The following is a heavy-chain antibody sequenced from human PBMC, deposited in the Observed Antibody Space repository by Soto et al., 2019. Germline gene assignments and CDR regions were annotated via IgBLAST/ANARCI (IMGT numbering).Heavy chain of an antibody. V-gene: IGHV4-59*08. Sequence: PSETLSLTCTVSGGSISSYYWSWIRQPPGKGLEWIGYIYYSGSTYYNPSLKSRVTISVDTSKNQFSLKLSSVTAADTAVYYCARTYYYDSSGYYYDAFDIWGQGTMVTVSS. D-gene: IGHD3-22*01. CDR1: GGSISSYY. J-gene: IGHJ3*02. CDR3: ARTYYYDSSGYYYDAFDI. CDR2: IYYSGST.